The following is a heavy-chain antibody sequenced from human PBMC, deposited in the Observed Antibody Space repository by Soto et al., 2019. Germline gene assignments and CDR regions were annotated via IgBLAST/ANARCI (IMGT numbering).Heavy chain of an antibody. D-gene: IGHD3-3*01. J-gene: IGHJ4*02. V-gene: IGHV1-3*01. Sequence: ASVKVPCKASGYTFTSYAMHWVRQAPGQRLEWMGWINAGNGNTKYSQKFQGRVTITRDTSASTAYMELSSLRSEDTAVYYCARGYYDFWSGLDYWGQGTLVTVSS. CDR3: ARGYYDFWSGLDY. CDR1: GYTFTSYA. CDR2: INAGNGNT.